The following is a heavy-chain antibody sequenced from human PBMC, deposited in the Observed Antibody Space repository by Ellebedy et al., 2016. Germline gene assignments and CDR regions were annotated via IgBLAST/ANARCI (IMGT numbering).Heavy chain of an antibody. CDR3: ARVKRPQAAGTTSRNLLDY. CDR2: INPSGGST. J-gene: IGHJ4*02. V-gene: IGHV1-46*01. D-gene: IGHD6-19*01. Sequence: ASVKVSCKASGYTFTSYYMHWVRQAPGQGLEWMGIINPSGGSTSYAQKFQGRVTMTRDTSTSTVYMELSSLRSEDTAVYYCARVKRPQAAGTTSRNLLDYWGQGTLVTVSS. CDR1: GYTFTSYY.